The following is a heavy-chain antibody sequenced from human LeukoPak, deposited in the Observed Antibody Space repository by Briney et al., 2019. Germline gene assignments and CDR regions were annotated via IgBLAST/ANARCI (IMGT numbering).Heavy chain of an antibody. CDR1: GYTFTSYG. D-gene: IGHD6-13*01. Sequence: VASVKVSCKASGYTFTSYGISWVRQAPGQGLEWMGLISAYNGNTNYAQKLQSRVTMPTDTSSGTAYMQVRSLRSDDTTVYYCGRVPGHSSSWFPMSDWTFHYWGQGTLVNVSS. CDR3: GRVPGHSSSWFPMSDWTFHY. V-gene: IGHV1-18*01. CDR2: ISAYNGNT. J-gene: IGHJ4*02.